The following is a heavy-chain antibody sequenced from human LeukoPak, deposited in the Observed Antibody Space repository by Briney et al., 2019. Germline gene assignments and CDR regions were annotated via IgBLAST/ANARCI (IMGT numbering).Heavy chain of an antibody. Sequence: SVKVSCKASGYTFTSYGISWVRQAPGQGLEWMGGIIPIFGTANYAQKFQGRVTITTDESTSTAYMELSSLRSEDTAVYYCARDSTLNYYYDSSGLNYYYYMDVWGKGTTVTVSS. J-gene: IGHJ6*03. D-gene: IGHD3-22*01. V-gene: IGHV1-69*05. CDR3: ARDSTLNYYYDSSGLNYYYYMDV. CDR2: IIPIFGTA. CDR1: GYTFTSYG.